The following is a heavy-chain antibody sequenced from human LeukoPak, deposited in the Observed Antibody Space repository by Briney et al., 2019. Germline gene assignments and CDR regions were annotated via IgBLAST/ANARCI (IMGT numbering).Heavy chain of an antibody. D-gene: IGHD6-13*01. V-gene: IGHV3-20*04. Sequence: GGSLRLSCAASGFTFDDYGMSWVRQAPGKGLEWVSGINWNGGSTGYADSVKGRFTISRDNAKNSLYLQMNSLRAEDTAVYYCAREEYSSSWYGGYYYYYMDVWGKGTTVTVSS. CDR1: GFTFDDYG. J-gene: IGHJ6*03. CDR3: AREEYSSSWYGGYYYYYMDV. CDR2: INWNGGST.